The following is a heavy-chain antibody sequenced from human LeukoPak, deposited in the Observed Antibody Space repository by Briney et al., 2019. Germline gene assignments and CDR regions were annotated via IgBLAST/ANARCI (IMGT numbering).Heavy chain of an antibody. CDR1: GFTFSSYG. Sequence: PGGSLRLSCAASGFTFSSYGMHWVRQAPGKGLEWVAVISYDGSNKYYADSVKGRFTISRDNSKNTLYLQMNSLRAEDTAVYYCAKPHRYHLNAFDIWGQGTMVTVSS. V-gene: IGHV3-30*18. CDR2: ISYDGSNK. CDR3: AKPHRYHLNAFDI. D-gene: IGHD2-2*01. J-gene: IGHJ3*02.